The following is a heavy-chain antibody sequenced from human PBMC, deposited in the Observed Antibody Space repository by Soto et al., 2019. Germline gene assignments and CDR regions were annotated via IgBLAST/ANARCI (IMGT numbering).Heavy chain of an antibody. CDR3: ARDRLGYCSGGSCYPTYYFDY. Sequence: SVKVSCKASGGTFSSYAISWLRQAPGQGLEWMGGIIPIFGTANYAQKFQGRVTITADESTSTAYMELSSLRSEDTAVYYCARDRLGYCSGGSCYPTYYFDYWGQGTLVTVSS. J-gene: IGHJ4*02. CDR2: IIPIFGTA. CDR1: GGTFSSYA. V-gene: IGHV1-69*13. D-gene: IGHD2-15*01.